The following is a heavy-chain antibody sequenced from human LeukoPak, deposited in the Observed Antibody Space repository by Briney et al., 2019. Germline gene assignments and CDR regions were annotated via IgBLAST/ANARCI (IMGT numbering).Heavy chain of an antibody. D-gene: IGHD3-10*01. CDR3: ATPSTYYYGSGSYYSY. CDR1: GGSISSSSYY. J-gene: IGHJ4*02. Sequence: SETLSLTCTVSGGSISSSSYYWGWIRQPPGKGLEWIGSIYYSGSTYYNPSLKSRVTISVDTSKNQFSLKLSSVTAADTAVYYCATPSTYYYGSGSYYSYWGQGTLVTVSS. CDR2: IYYSGST. V-gene: IGHV4-39*01.